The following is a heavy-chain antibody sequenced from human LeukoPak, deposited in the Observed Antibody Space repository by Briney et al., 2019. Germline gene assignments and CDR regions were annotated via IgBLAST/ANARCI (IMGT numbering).Heavy chain of an antibody. CDR3: ARDPLAGRIGYSSGWYVFNYFDY. CDR2: INPNSGGT. J-gene: IGHJ4*02. Sequence: ASVKVSCKASGYTFTGYYMHWVRQAPGQGLEWMGWINPNSGGTNCAQKFQGRVTMTRDTSISTAYMELSRLRSDDTAVYYCARDPLAGRIGYSSGWYVFNYFDYWGQGTLVTVSS. D-gene: IGHD6-19*01. V-gene: IGHV1-2*02. CDR1: GYTFTGYY.